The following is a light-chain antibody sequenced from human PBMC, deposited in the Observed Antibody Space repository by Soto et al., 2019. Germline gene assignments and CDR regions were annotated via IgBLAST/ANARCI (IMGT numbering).Light chain of an antibody. CDR1: QSLLHTDGHNY. J-gene: IGKJ2*01. V-gene: IGKV2-28*01. Sequence: IVVTQSPLFLPVTPGEPASMSCRSSQSLLHTDGHNYLAWYLQKPGRTPQLLIYLGSHRASGVPDRFSGSVSGTDFTLKISSVEAEEVGVYYCLQVLEVPRTFGQGTKLEIK. CDR2: LGS. CDR3: LQVLEVPRT.